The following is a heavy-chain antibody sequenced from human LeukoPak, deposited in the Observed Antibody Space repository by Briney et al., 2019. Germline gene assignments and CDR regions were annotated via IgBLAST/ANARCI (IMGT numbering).Heavy chain of an antibody. CDR1: GFTFSSYS. D-gene: IGHD5-18*01. CDR2: IWYDGSNK. Sequence: GGSLRLSCAASGFTFSSYSMNWVRQAPGKGLEWVAVIWYDGSNKYYADSVKGRFTISRGNSKNTLYLQMNSLRAEDTAVYYCAAGYSYSDYWGQGTLVTVSS. J-gene: IGHJ4*02. CDR3: AAGYSYSDY. V-gene: IGHV3-33*08.